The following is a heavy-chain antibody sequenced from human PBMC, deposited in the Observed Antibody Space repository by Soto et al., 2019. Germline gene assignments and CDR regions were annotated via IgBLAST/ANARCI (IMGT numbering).Heavy chain of an antibody. J-gene: IGHJ5*02. V-gene: IGHV4-39*01. D-gene: IGHD1-20*01. CDR3: TRRYNWNDNYYDP. CDR2: SYYSGTT. Sequence: SETPSPPRTPSCNSHRGHSFFLAWNPQPPGKGLEWIGSSYYSGTTYFNPSLKSRASISVDTSKNEFSLSLTSVTAADTAVYYCTRRYNWNDNYYDPWGPGALVTLSS. CDR1: CNSHRGHSFF.